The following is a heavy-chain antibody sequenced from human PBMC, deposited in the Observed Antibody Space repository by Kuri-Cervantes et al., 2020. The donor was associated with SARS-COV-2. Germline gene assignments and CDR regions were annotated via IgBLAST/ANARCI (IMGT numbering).Heavy chain of an antibody. CDR3: ARHEGWFPLWLPFDY. V-gene: IGHV4-34*01. J-gene: IGHJ4*02. CDR2: INDSGAT. D-gene: IGHD5-18*01. CDR1: GGSFSGYQ. Sequence: SETLSLTCAVYGGSFSGYQWSWIRQTPGMGLEWIGQINDSGATKYNPSLKSRVIVSMDKSKNQFSLKLSSVTAADTAVYYCARHEGWFPLWLPFDYWGQGTLVTVSS.